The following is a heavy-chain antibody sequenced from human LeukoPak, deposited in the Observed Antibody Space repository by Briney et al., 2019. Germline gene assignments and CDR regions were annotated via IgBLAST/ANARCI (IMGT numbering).Heavy chain of an antibody. V-gene: IGHV3-48*01. J-gene: IGHJ4*02. CDR2: ISASGANI. CDR3: ARVKGTYFDY. CDR1: GFPLSSYS. Sequence: PRGSLRLSCTVSGFPLSSYSMNWFRQAPGKGLEWVAYISASGANIYYVDSVMGRFTVSRDNPQSSLFLQMNSPRAEDTAVYYCARVKGTYFDYWGQGALVTVSS. D-gene: IGHD1-1*01.